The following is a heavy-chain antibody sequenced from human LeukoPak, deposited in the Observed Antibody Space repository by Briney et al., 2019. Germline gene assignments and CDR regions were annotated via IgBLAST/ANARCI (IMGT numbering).Heavy chain of an antibody. Sequence: ASVKVSCKASGYTFTSYDINWVRQATGQGLEWMGWMNPNSGNTGYAQKFQGRVTMTRNTSISTAYMELSSLRSEDTAVYYCARGAGLNTGIAAADGYSDYYYYYYMDVWGKGTTVTISS. V-gene: IGHV1-8*01. D-gene: IGHD6-13*01. CDR3: ARGAGLNTGIAAADGYSDYYYYYYMDV. CDR1: GYTFTSYD. CDR2: MNPNSGNT. J-gene: IGHJ6*03.